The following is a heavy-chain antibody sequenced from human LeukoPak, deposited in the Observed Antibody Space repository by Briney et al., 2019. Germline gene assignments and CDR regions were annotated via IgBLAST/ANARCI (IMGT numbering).Heavy chain of an antibody. CDR2: IRYDGSNK. J-gene: IGHJ3*02. CDR1: GFTFSSYG. Sequence: SGGSLRLSCAASGFTFSSYGMHWVRQAPGKGLEWVAFIRYDGSNKYYADSVKGRFTISRDNSKNTLYLQMNSLRAEDTAVYCCANGQGGYCSSTSCQGAFDIWGQGTMVTVSS. CDR3: ANGQGGYCSSTSCQGAFDI. D-gene: IGHD2-2*01. V-gene: IGHV3-30*02.